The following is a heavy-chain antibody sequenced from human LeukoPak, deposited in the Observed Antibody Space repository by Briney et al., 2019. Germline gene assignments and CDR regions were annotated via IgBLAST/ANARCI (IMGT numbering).Heavy chain of an antibody. D-gene: IGHD3-3*01. CDR3: AKGSYDFWSGYQDY. CDR1: GFTFSSYA. V-gene: IGHV3-23*01. Sequence: GGSLRLXCAASGFTFSSYAMSWDRQAPGKGLEWVSAISGSGGSTYYADSVKGRLTISRDNSKNTLYLQMNSLRAEDTAVYYCAKGSYDFWSGYQDYWGQGTLVTVSS. J-gene: IGHJ4*02. CDR2: ISGSGGST.